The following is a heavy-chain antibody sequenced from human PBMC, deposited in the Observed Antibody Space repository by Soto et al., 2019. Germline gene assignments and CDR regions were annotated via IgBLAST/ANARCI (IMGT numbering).Heavy chain of an antibody. J-gene: IGHJ4*02. D-gene: IGHD3-9*01. CDR1: GYTFTSYG. CDR2: ISAYNGNT. CDR3: ARDNYDILTGYYYYYFDY. V-gene: IGHV1-18*01. Sequence: GASVKVSCKASGYTFTSYGISWVRQAPGQGLEWMGWISAYNGNTNYAQKLQGRVTMTTDTSTSTAYMELRSLRSDDTAVYYCARDNYDILTGYYYYYFDYWGQGTLVTVSS.